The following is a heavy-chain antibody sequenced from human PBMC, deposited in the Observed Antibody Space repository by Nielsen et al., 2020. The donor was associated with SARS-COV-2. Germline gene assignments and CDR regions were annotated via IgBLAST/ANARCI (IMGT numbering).Heavy chain of an antibody. J-gene: IGHJ4*02. Sequence: GESLKISCAASGFTFSSYGMHWVRQAPGKGLEWVAVISYDGSNKYYADSVKGRFTISRDNSKNTLYLQMNSLRAEDTAVYYCAREHFVGGLGIVVVISTILDYWGQGTLVTVSS. CDR2: ISYDGSNK. D-gene: IGHD3-22*01. CDR3: AREHFVGGLGIVVVISTILDY. V-gene: IGHV3-30*03. CDR1: GFTFSSYG.